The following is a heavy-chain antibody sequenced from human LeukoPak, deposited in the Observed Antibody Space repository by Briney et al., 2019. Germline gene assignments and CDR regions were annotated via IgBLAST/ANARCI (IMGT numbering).Heavy chain of an antibody. CDR1: GGSISSGDYY. CDR3: ARTDSSGYYGDY. V-gene: IGHV4-30-4*01. CDR2: IYYSGTT. D-gene: IGHD3-22*01. Sequence: SETLSLTCTVSGGSISSGDYYWSWIRQPPGKGLEWIGYIYYSGTTYYNPFLKSRLTISVDTSKNQFSLKLSSVTAADTAVYYCARTDSSGYYGDYWGQGTLVTVSS. J-gene: IGHJ4*02.